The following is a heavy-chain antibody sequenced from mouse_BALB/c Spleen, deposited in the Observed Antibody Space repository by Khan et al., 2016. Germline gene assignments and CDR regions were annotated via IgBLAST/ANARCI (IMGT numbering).Heavy chain of an antibody. V-gene: IGHV12-3*02. J-gene: IGHJ1*01. CDR1: GFPITSGYY. Sequence: VQLQELGPGLVKPSQSLFLACSITGFPITSGYYWIWIRQSPGKPLEWMGYITHSGETFYNPSLQSPISITKETSKNQFFLQLNSVTTEDTARYYCAGDYDGYWYFDVWGAGTTVTVSS. D-gene: IGHD2-3*01. CDR2: ITHSGET. CDR3: AGDYDGYWYFDV.